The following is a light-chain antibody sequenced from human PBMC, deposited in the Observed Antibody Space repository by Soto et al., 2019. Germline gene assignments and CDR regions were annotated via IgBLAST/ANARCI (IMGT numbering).Light chain of an antibody. CDR1: QGRSRW. Sequence: MQMTQCPSSLSASAGDRGTITCLARQGRSRWLAWCQQKPVKAPKLLIYAASTLQSGVPSRFSGSGSGTEFALTIRSLQPEDFATYYCQQLNAYAQRFGGGTKVDIK. J-gene: IGKJ4*02. CDR2: AAS. CDR3: QQLNAYAQR. V-gene: IGKV1D-16*01.